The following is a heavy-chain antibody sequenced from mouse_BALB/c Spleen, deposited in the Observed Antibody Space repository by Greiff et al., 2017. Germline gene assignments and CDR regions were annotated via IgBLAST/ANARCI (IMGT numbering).Heavy chain of an antibody. CDR2: INPSNGGT. D-gene: IGHD2-1*01. CDR1: GYAFTNYL. J-gene: IGHJ4*01. Sequence: QVQLKESGAELVRPGTSVKVSCKASGYAFTNYLIEWVKQRPGQGLEWIGVINPSNGGTNYNEKFKSKATLTVDKSSSTAYMQLSSLTSEDSAVYYCARSHGNYDAMDYWGQGTSVTVSS. CDR3: ARSHGNYDAMDY. V-gene: IGHV1-54*01.